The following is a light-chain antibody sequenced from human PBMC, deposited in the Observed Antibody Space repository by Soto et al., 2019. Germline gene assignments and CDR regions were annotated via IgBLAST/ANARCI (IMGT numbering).Light chain of an antibody. V-gene: IGKV3-15*01. Sequence: TQSPVTLSVSPWDGATLSCRASQSVSRFLAWYQQTPGQPPRLLIYAASSRVLGVPDRFTGSGSGTDFTLTISDVQSEDSAIYYCQQYDQWPPYSFGQGTRLEI. J-gene: IGKJ2*01. CDR1: QSVSRF. CDR2: AAS. CDR3: QQYDQWPPYS.